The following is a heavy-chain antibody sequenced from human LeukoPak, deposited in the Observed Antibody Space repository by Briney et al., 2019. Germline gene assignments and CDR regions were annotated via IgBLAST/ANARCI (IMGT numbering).Heavy chain of an antibody. Sequence: SVKVSCKASGGTFSSYAISWVRQAPGQGLEWMGRIIPILGIANYAQRFQGRVTITADKSTSTAYMELSSLRSEDTAVYYCARDRYSSSWYNWFDPWGQGTLVTVSS. CDR2: IIPILGIA. CDR3: ARDRYSSSWYNWFDP. D-gene: IGHD6-13*01. J-gene: IGHJ5*02. V-gene: IGHV1-69*04. CDR1: GGTFSSYA.